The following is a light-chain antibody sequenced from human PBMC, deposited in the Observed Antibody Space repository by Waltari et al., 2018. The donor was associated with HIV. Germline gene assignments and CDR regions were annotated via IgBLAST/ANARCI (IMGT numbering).Light chain of an antibody. CDR3: QTWDTGPV. Sequence: QLVLTQSPSASAFLGASVKITCTLNGGLSSYAIAWHQHQPEKGPRYLMKLKSDGSHNREDEIPDRFSASNSGADHHLTISSLQSDDEGYYYCQTWDTGPVFGGGTKLTVL. CDR1: GGLSSYA. J-gene: IGLJ3*02. V-gene: IGLV4-69*01. CDR2: LKSDGSH.